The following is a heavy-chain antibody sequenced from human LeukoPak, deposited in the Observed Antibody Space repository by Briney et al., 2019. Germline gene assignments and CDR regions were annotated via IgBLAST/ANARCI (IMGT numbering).Heavy chain of an antibody. CDR2: IWYDGSNK. J-gene: IGHJ4*02. D-gene: IGHD5-18*01. CDR1: GFTFSSYG. CDR3: ARVPLRGYSYGYHFDY. V-gene: IGHV3-33*01. Sequence: PGGSLRLSCAASGFTFSSYGMHWVRQAPGKGLEWVAVIWYDGSNKYYADSVKGRFTISRDNSKNTLYLQMNSLRAEDTAVYYCARVPLRGYSYGYHFDYWGQGTLVTVSS.